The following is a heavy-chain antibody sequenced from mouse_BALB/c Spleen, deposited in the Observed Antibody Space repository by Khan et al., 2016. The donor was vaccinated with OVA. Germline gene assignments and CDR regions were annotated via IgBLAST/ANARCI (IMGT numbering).Heavy chain of an antibody. V-gene: IGHV9-3-1*01. CDR3: SRANGNYWFAY. J-gene: IGHJ3*01. CDR1: GYTPTNYG. Sequence: QIQLVQSGPELKKPGETVKISCKASGYTPTNYGMNWVKQAPGKGLKWMGWINTYTGEATYADAFKGRFAFSLETSASTAYLHINNLKNEDTATYFCSRANGNYWFAYWGQGTLVTVSA. D-gene: IGHD2-1*01. CDR2: INTYTGEA.